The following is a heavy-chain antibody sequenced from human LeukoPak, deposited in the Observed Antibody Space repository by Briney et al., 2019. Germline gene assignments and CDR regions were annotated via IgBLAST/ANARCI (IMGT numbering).Heavy chain of an antibody. CDR2: IYYSGST. CDR1: GGSISSYY. J-gene: IGHJ4*02. V-gene: IGHV4-59*12. D-gene: IGHD3-10*01. CDR3: ASQLWFGELFLDY. Sequence: SETLSLTCTVSGGSISSYYWSWIRQPPGKGLEWIGYIYYSGSTNFNPSLKSRVTISVDTSKNQFSLKLSSVTAADTAVYYCASQLWFGELFLDYWGQGTLVTVSS.